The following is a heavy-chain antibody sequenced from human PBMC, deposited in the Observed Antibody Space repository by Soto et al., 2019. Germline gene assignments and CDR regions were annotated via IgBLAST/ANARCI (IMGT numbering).Heavy chain of an antibody. Sequence: EVQLLESGGGLVQPGGSLRLSCAASGFTFSSHAMSWVRQAPGKGLEWVSAISGSGGSTYYADSVKGRFTISRDNSKNTLYLQMNSLRAEDTAVYYCAKGPQYYYYYMDVWGKGTTVTVSS. V-gene: IGHV3-23*01. J-gene: IGHJ6*03. CDR2: ISGSGGST. CDR3: AKGPQYYYYYMDV. CDR1: GFTFSSHA.